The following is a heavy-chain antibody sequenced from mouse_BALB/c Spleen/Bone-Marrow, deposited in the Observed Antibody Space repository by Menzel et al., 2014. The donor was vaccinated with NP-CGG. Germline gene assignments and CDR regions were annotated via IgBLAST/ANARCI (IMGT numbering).Heavy chain of an antibody. Sequence: VQLQQSGPGLVAPSQSLSITCTVSGFSLTNYGVSWVRQPPGKGLEWLGVIWGDGSTNDISALISRLSISKETSKIQVCLKLNILEADDSATYYCAKWDYIGYNYVMVYGGQGTTVTVPS. D-gene: IGHD1-2*01. CDR2: IWGDGST. J-gene: IGHJ4*01. CDR1: GFSLTNYG. CDR3: AKWDYIGYNYVMVY. V-gene: IGHV2-3*01.